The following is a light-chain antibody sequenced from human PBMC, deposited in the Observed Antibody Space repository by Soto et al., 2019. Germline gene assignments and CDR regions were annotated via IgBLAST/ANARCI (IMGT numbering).Light chain of an antibody. V-gene: IGKV4-1*01. J-gene: IGKJ1*01. CDR2: WAS. CDR1: QSVLYSSNNKNY. Sequence: DIVMTESPDSLAVSLGERATINCKSGQSVLYSSNNKNYLAWYQQKPGQPPKALIYWASTRESGVPDRFSGSGSGTDFTLTISSLQAEDVAVYYCQQYYTTPWTFGQGTKVDI. CDR3: QQYYTTPWT.